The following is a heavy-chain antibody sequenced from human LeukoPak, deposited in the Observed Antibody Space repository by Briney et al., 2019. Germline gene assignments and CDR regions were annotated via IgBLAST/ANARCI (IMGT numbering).Heavy chain of an antibody. D-gene: IGHD6-19*01. Sequence: PGGSLRLSCAVSGFTFSSYSMNWVRQAPGKGLEWVSSISSSSSYIYYADSVKGRFTISRDNAKNSLYLQMNSLRAEDTAVYYCAGSGIAVAGSFDYWGQGTLVTVSS. J-gene: IGHJ4*02. CDR1: GFTFSSYS. V-gene: IGHV3-21*01. CDR3: AGSGIAVAGSFDY. CDR2: ISSSSSYI.